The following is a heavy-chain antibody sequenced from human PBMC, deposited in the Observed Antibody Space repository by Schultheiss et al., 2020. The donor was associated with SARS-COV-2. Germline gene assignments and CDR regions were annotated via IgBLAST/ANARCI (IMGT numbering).Heavy chain of an antibody. V-gene: IGHV4-30-2*01. J-gene: IGHJ5*02. CDR3: ARESSGYDVRGNWFDP. CDR1: GGSISNANYS. Sequence: SETLSLTCTVSGGSISNANYSWSWIRQPPGKGLEWIGYIYHTGSTYYNPSLKSRVTISVDRSKNQFSLRLSSVTAADTAVYYCARESSGYDVRGNWFDPWGQGTLVTVSS. D-gene: IGHD5-12*01. CDR2: IYHTGST.